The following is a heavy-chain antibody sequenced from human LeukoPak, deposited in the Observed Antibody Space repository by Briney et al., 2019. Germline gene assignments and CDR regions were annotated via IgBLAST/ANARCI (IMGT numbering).Heavy chain of an antibody. D-gene: IGHD4-17*01. CDR3: ARGLHGDYGSNYFDY. Sequence: GGSLRLSCAASGFTFSSYEMNWVRQAPGKGLEWVSYISSSGSTIYYADSVKGRFTISRDNAKNSLYLQMNSLRAEDTAAYYCARGLHGDYGSNYFDYWGQGTLVTVSS. V-gene: IGHV3-48*03. CDR2: ISSSGSTI. CDR1: GFTFSSYE. J-gene: IGHJ4*02.